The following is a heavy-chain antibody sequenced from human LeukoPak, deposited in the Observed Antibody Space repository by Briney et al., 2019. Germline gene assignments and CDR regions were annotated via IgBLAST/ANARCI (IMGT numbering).Heavy chain of an antibody. CDR1: GFTFNDYA. Sequence: PGRSLRLSCSASGFTFNDYAMQWVRQPPGKGLEWVSGISWNSGSIGYADSVKGRFTISRDNAKNSLYLQMNSLRAEDTALYYCVKVYNVIENAFDPWGQGTMVSVSS. V-gene: IGHV3-9*01. CDR2: ISWNSGSI. CDR3: VKVYNVIENAFDP. D-gene: IGHD3-16*02. J-gene: IGHJ3*01.